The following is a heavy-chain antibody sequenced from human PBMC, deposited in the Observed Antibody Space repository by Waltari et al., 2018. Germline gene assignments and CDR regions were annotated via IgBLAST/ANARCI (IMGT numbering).Heavy chain of an antibody. D-gene: IGHD4-17*01. Sequence: QVQLVQSGAEVKKPGASVKVSCKASGYTFTSYYMHWVRQAPGQGLEWMGRSNPRGGSTSYAQKFQGRVTMTRDTSTSTVYMELSSLRSEDTAVYYCARPRTTVTRYAFDIWGQGTMVTVSS. J-gene: IGHJ3*02. CDR2: SNPRGGST. V-gene: IGHV1-46*01. CDR3: ARPRTTVTRYAFDI. CDR1: GYTFTSYY.